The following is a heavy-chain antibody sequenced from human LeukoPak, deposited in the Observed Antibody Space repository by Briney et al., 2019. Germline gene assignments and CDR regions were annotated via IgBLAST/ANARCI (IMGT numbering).Heavy chain of an antibody. Sequence: SQTLSLTCAISGDSVSSNIPAWNWIRQSPSRGLELLGRTYYRSKWYTEYALSVKSRITISPDTSKNHFSLQLNSVTLEDTAVYYCARVRDDYSYYFDYWGQGTLVTVSS. D-gene: IGHD5-24*01. CDR3: ARVRDDYSYYFDY. J-gene: IGHJ4*02. CDR1: GDSVSSNIPA. CDR2: TYYRSKWYT. V-gene: IGHV6-1*01.